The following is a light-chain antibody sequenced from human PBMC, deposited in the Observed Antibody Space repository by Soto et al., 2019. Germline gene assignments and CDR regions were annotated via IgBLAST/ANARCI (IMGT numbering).Light chain of an antibody. CDR2: MVS. CDR3: SSYAGSNNFRV. CDR1: SSDVGNYNY. Sequence: QSALTQPASVSGSPGQSITISCTGTSSDVGNYNYVSWYQQYPGRVPKLLIYMVSKRPSGVPDRFSGSKSGNTASLTVSGLQAEDEADYYCSSYAGSNNFRVFGGGTKVTVL. J-gene: IGLJ2*01. V-gene: IGLV2-8*01.